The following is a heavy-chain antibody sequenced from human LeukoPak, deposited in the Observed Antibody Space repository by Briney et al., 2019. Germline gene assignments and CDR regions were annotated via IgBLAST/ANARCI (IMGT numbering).Heavy chain of an antibody. J-gene: IGHJ4*02. CDR2: INGSGATT. V-gene: IGHV3-23*01. D-gene: IGHD6-19*01. CDR1: GFTFSSYA. Sequence: GGSLRLSCAASGFTFSSYAMSWVRQAPGKGLEWVSYINGSGATTYYADSVRGRFSISRDISKNTLYLQMSSLRVEETAGYYCASSGSGWYRFDYWGRGTLVSVS. CDR3: ASSGSGWYRFDY.